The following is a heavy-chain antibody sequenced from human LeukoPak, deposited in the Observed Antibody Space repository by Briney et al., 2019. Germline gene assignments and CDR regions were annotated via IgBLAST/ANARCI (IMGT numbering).Heavy chain of an antibody. CDR3: ARVGRSRGALPNFYYYMDV. CDR1: GDIFNSYS. CDR2: IIPMFGST. Sequence: ASVKVSCKASGDIFNSYSVSWVRQAPGQGLEWMGGIIPMFGSTNYAQKFEGRVTITTDQSTTTVYMELTSLTSEDTAVYYCARVGRSRGALPNFYYYMDVWGKGTMVTVSS. V-gene: IGHV1-69*05. J-gene: IGHJ6*03. D-gene: IGHD1-26*01.